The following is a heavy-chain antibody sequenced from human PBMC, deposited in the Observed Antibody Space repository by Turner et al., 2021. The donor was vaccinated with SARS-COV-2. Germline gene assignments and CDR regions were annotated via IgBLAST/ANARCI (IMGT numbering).Heavy chain of an antibody. J-gene: IGHJ4*02. Sequence: QVQLVESGGGVVQPGRSPSLSCAASGLTFSSYGMHWVRQAPGKGLEWVAVISYDGSNKYYADSVKGRFTISRDNSKNTLYLQMNSLRAEDTAVYYCAKNPGPYCSGGSCYSGELDYWGQGTLVTVSS. CDR2: ISYDGSNK. CDR3: AKNPGPYCSGGSCYSGELDY. V-gene: IGHV3-30*18. CDR1: GLTFSSYG. D-gene: IGHD2-15*01.